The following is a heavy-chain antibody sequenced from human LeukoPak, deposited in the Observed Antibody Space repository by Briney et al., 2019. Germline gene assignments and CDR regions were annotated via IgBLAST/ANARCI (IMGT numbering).Heavy chain of an antibody. CDR2: IDWDDDK. Sequence: QTLSLTCTFSGFSLTTSEMCVSWVRHHPGKALEWLARIDWDDDKYYSKSLRTRLTISKDTSKNQVVLTMTNVDPADTATYFCAHRLGGYGWNEGYFQPWGQGTLVTVSS. CDR3: AHRLGGYGWNEGYFQP. J-gene: IGHJ1*01. CDR1: GFSLTTSEMC. V-gene: IGHV2-70*12. D-gene: IGHD1-1*01.